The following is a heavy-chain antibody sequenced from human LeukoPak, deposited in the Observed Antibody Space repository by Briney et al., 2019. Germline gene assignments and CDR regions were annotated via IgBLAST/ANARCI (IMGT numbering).Heavy chain of an antibody. CDR2: FNPNSAET. J-gene: IGHJ3*02. D-gene: IGHD1-14*01. CDR3: ARERAEGGHAFDI. Sequence: FNPNSAETNYAQNFHGRVAMTRDTSISKAYMELSRLTSDDTAVYYCARERAEGGHAFDIWGQGTMVTVSS. V-gene: IGHV1-2*02.